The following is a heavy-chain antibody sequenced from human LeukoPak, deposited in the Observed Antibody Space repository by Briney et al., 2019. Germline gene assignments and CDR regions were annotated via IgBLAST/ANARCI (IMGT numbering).Heavy chain of an antibody. CDR1: GGSISSYY. J-gene: IGHJ6*02. CDR3: ARLRPEYYYDSSGYPEPSYYYGMDV. Sequence: SETLSLTCTVSGGSISSYYWSWIRQPPGKGLEWIGYIYYSGSTNYNPSLKSRVTISVDTSKNQFSLKLSSVTAADTAVYYCARLRPEYYYDSSGYPEPSYYYGMDVWGQGTTVTVSS. CDR2: IYYSGST. V-gene: IGHV4-59*08. D-gene: IGHD3-22*01.